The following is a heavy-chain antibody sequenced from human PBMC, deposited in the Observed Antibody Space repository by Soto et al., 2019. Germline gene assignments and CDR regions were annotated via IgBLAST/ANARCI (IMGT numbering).Heavy chain of an antibody. CDR1: GGSFSDFY. J-gene: IGHJ4*02. D-gene: IGHD6-19*01. V-gene: IGHV4-34*01. CDR2: INHSGST. CDR3: GPRGAVADPRGY. Sequence: QVQLQQWGAGLLKPSETLSLTCAVYGGSFSDFYWTWIRQLPGKGLEWIGEINHSGSTNYNPSLKSRVAISVDTSKNQFSLNLRSVTAADTAVYYCGPRGAVADPRGYWGQGPLVTVSS.